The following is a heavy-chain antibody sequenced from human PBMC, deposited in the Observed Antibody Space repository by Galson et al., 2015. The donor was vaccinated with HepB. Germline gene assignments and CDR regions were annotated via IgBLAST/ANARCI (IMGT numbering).Heavy chain of an antibody. CDR1: GYTFTSYY. V-gene: IGHV1-46*04. CDR2: INPSGGST. CDR3: ARGGGWVGATTDY. J-gene: IGHJ4*02. D-gene: IGHD1-26*01. Sequence: SCKASGYTFTSYYMPWVRQAPGQGLEWMGIINPSGGSTSYAQKLQGRVTMTRDTSTSTVYMELSSLRSEDTAVYYCARGGGWVGATTDYWGQGTLVTVSS.